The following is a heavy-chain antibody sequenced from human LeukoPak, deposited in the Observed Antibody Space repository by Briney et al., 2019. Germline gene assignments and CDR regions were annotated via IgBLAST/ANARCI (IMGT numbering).Heavy chain of an antibody. Sequence: GGSLRLSCAASGFTFSSYGMHWVRQAPGKGLEWVAVIPYDGSNKYYADSVKGRFTISRDNSKNTLYLQMNSLRAEDTAVYYCAKAAINYYYGMDVWGQGTTVTVSS. J-gene: IGHJ6*02. CDR2: IPYDGSNK. V-gene: IGHV3-30*18. CDR3: AKAAINYYYGMDV. CDR1: GFTFSSYG. D-gene: IGHD2-2*01.